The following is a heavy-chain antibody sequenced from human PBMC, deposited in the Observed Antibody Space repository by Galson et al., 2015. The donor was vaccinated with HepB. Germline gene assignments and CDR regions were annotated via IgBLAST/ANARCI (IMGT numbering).Heavy chain of an antibody. V-gene: IGHV5-10-1*01. CDR2: IAPSDSYT. Sequence: QSGAAVKKPGESLRISCQGSGYSFTSYWISCVRQMPGKGLVWMGRIAPSDSYTNYSPSFQGHVTISADKSISTAYLQWISLKASDTAMYYCARARGHYYYYYGMDVWGQGTTVTVSS. J-gene: IGHJ6*02. CDR3: ARARGHYYYYYGMDV. CDR1: GYSFTSYW.